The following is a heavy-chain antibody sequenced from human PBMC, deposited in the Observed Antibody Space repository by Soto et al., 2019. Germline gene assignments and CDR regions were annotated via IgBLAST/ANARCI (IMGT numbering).Heavy chain of an antibody. CDR2: IWYDGSNK. J-gene: IGHJ4*02. Sequence: GGSLRLSCAASGFTFSSYGMHWVRQAPGKGLEWVAVIWYDGSNKYYADSVKGRFTISRDNSKNTLYLQMNSLRAEDTAVYYCARDGREAGTLLYWGQGTLVTVSS. CDR3: ARDGREAGTLLY. D-gene: IGHD6-19*01. V-gene: IGHV3-33*01. CDR1: GFTFSSYG.